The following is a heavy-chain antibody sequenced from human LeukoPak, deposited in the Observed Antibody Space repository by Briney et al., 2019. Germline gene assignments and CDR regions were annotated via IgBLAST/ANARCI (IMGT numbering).Heavy chain of an antibody. CDR2: ISSSSSYI. D-gene: IGHD6-6*01. Sequence: GGSLRLSCAASGFTFSSYSMNWVRQAPGKGLEWASSISSSSSYIYYADSVKGRFTISRDNAKNSLYLQMNSLRAEDTAVYYCARDPPYSSSSEGDYWGQGTLVTVSS. CDR3: ARDPPYSSSSEGDY. V-gene: IGHV3-21*01. J-gene: IGHJ4*02. CDR1: GFTFSSYS.